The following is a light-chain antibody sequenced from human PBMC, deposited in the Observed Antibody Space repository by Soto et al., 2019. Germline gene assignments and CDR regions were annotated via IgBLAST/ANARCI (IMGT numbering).Light chain of an antibody. V-gene: IGKV1-39*01. CDR2: AAS. J-gene: IGKJ1*01. Sequence: DVQMTQSPSSLSASVGDSLTLTCRASQTVTSYLNWYQQKPGKAPKRLIYAASTLQSGVPSRFSGSGSVTEFTLTIISLQPADFATYYCQQSYRFPKSFGRGTKVEVK. CDR3: QQSYRFPKS. CDR1: QTVTSY.